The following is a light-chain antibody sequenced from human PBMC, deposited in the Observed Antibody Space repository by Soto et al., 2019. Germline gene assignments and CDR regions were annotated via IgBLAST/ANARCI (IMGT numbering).Light chain of an antibody. CDR2: DAS. V-gene: IGKV3-20*01. CDR3: QQYGTSLLYT. Sequence: EIVLTQSPGTLSLSPGERATLSCRASQSVTSSYLAWYQQKPGQAPRLLISDASNRAAGIPDRFSGSGSGTDFTLTISRLEPEDFAVYYCQQYGTSLLYTFGQGTKLEIK. J-gene: IGKJ2*01. CDR1: QSVTSSY.